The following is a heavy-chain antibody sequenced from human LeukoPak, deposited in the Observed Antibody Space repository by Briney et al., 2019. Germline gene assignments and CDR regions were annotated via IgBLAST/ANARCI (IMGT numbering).Heavy chain of an antibody. CDR3: AGTELHDCGDYVGTTFDY. CDR2: IYYSGST. Sequence: PSETLSLTCTVSGGSISSYYWSWIRQPPGKGLEWIGYIYYSGSTNYNPSLKSRVTISVDTSKNQFSLKLSSVTAADTAVYYCAGTELHDCGDYVGTTFDYWGQGTLVTVSS. D-gene: IGHD4-17*01. CDR1: GGSISSYY. V-gene: IGHV4-59*01. J-gene: IGHJ4*02.